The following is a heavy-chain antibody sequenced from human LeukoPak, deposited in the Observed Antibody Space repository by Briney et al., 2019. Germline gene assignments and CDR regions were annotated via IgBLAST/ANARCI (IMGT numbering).Heavy chain of an antibody. V-gene: IGHV4-4*07. Sequence: PSETLSLTCSVSGGSTSDYYWNWIRQPAGQGLVWLGRIYYTGNTAYNPSLESRLTMSLGTAKNQFSLKVTSVTAADTAVYYCARGGTLFTYFDSWGQGTLVTVSS. CDR3: ARGGTLFTYFDS. D-gene: IGHD3-10*02. J-gene: IGHJ4*02. CDR2: IYYTGNT. CDR1: GGSTSDYY.